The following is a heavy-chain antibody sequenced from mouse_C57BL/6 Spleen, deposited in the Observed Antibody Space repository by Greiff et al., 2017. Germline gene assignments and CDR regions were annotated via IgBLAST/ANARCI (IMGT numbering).Heavy chain of an antibody. CDR2: IDPSDSYT. Sequence: VQLQQSGAELVKPGASVKLSCKASGYTFTSYWMQWVKQRPGQGLEWIGEIDPSDSYTNYNQKFKGKATLTVDTSSSTAYMQLSSLTSEDSAVYYCARGGLGDGDYRYAMDYWGQGTSVTVSS. CDR3: ARGGLGDGDYRYAMDY. V-gene: IGHV1-50*01. J-gene: IGHJ4*01. D-gene: IGHD2-13*01. CDR1: GYTFTSYW.